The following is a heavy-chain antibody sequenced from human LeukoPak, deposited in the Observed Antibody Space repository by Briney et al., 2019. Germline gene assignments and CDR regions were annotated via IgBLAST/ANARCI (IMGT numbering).Heavy chain of an antibody. CDR2: INPNSGGT. D-gene: IGHD3-10*01. J-gene: IGHJ3*02. Sequence: ASVKVSCKASGYTFTGYYMHWVRQAPGQGLEWMGWINPNSGGTNYAQKFQGRVTMTRDPSISTAYMELSRLRSDDTAVYYCARVGFGEFDDAFDIWGQGTMVTVSS. CDR3: ARVGFGEFDDAFDI. V-gene: IGHV1-2*02. CDR1: GYTFTGYY.